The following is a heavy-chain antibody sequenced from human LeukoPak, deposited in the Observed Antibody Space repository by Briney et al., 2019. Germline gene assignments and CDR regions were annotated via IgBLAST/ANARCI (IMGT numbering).Heavy chain of an antibody. V-gene: IGHV4-34*01. CDR1: GGSFSGYY. J-gene: IGHJ4*02. Sequence: KPSETLSLTCAVYGGSFSGYYWSWIRQPPGKGLEWIGEINHSGSTNYNPSLKSRVTISVDTSKNQFSLKLSSVTAADTAVYYCARGRRSDYWGQGTLVTVSS. CDR3: ARGRRSDY. CDR2: INHSGST.